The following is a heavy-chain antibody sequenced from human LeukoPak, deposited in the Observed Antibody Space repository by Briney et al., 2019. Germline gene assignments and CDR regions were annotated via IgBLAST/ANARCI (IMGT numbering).Heavy chain of an antibody. J-gene: IGHJ6*02. CDR1: GGSISSYY. Sequence: SETLSLTCTVSGGSISSYYWSWIRQPAGKGLEWIGRIYTSGSTNYNPSLKSRVTMSVDTSKNQFSLKLSSVTAADTAVYYCARDDKRITIFGVVNRMDVWGQGTTVTVSS. V-gene: IGHV4-4*07. CDR2: IYTSGST. CDR3: ARDDKRITIFGVVNRMDV. D-gene: IGHD3-3*01.